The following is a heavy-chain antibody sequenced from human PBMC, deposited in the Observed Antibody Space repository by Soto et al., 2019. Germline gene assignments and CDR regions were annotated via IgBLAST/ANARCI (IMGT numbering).Heavy chain of an antibody. CDR3: SRELSPY. Sequence: ASVKVSCKTSGYDFTRYFIHWVRQAPGQGLEWMVKVNPTGGSPTFGQKFQGRVTVTTDTSTSTVYMELSSLRSDDTAVYYCSRELSPYWGQGTLVTVSS. J-gene: IGHJ4*02. V-gene: IGHV1-46*03. CDR2: VNPTGGSP. D-gene: IGHD3-16*02. CDR1: GYDFTRYF.